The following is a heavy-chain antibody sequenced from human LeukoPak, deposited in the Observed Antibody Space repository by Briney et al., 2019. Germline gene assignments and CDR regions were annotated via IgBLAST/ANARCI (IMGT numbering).Heavy chain of an antibody. CDR2: FSGSGGTT. CDR1: GFTFSSYG. Sequence: GGSLRLSCAASGFTFSSYGMHWVRQAPGKGLEWVSAFSGSGGTTYYADSVKGRFTISSDNSKNTLYLQMNSLRVEDTAVYYCAKDLYYGSGSYYDFDYWGQGTLVTVSS. CDR3: AKDLYYGSGSYYDFDY. D-gene: IGHD3-10*01. V-gene: IGHV3-23*01. J-gene: IGHJ4*02.